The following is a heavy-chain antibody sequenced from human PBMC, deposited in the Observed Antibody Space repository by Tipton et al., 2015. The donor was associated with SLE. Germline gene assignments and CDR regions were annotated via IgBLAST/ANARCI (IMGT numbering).Heavy chain of an antibody. CDR2: ISMGGSST. J-gene: IGHJ3*02. V-gene: IGHV3-23*05. CDR1: GFPVSNYA. Sequence: SLRLSCAASGFPVSNYAMTWVRQAPGKGLEWVSTISMGGSSTYYADSVRGRFSISRDISQNTLSLQMNSLRSDDTAVYSCARAIVGSTFHAFDIWGQGTLVTVSS. D-gene: IGHD2-21*01. CDR3: ARAIVGSTFHAFDI.